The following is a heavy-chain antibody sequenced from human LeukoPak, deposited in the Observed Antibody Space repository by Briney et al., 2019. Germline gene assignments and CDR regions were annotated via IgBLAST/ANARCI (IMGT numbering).Heavy chain of an antibody. Sequence: GGALRLSCAASGITLSGHWMTWVRQTPGKGLEWVASIKPDGSEKLYLDSVKGRFTISRDNAKNSLYLQMNSLRGEDTAVYYCATRAAGNNFHAVFDFGGEGTLITVSS. CDR3: ATRAAGNNFHAVFDF. CDR1: GITLSGHW. D-gene: IGHD6-13*01. V-gene: IGHV3-7*01. J-gene: IGHJ4*02. CDR2: IKPDGSEK.